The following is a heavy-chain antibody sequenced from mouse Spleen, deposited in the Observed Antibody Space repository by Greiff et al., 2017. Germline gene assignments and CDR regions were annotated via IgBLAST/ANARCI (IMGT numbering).Heavy chain of an antibody. Sequence: EVQLQQSGAELMKPGASVKLSCKATGYTFTGYNMNWVKQSNGKSLEWIGNIDPYYGGTSYNQKFKGKATLTVDKSSSTAYMELRSLTSEDSAVYYCAAYDYDVDYWGQGTTLTVSS. J-gene: IGHJ2*01. V-gene: IGHV1-18*01. D-gene: IGHD2-4*01. CDR1: GYTFTGYN. CDR3: AAYDYDVDY. CDR2: IDPYYGGT.